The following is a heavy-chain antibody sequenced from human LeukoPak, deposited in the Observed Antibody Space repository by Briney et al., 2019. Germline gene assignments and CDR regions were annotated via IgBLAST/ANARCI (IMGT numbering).Heavy chain of an antibody. V-gene: IGHV4-59*12. CDR1: GGSISSYY. CDR2: IYYSGST. Sequence: SETLSLTCTVSGGSISSYYWTWIRQPPGKGLEWIGYIYYSGSTNYNPSLKSRVTISVDTSKNQFSLKLSSVTAADTAVYYCARDIAAGTSFDLWGRGTLVTVSS. D-gene: IGHD6-13*01. J-gene: IGHJ2*01. CDR3: ARDIAAGTSFDL.